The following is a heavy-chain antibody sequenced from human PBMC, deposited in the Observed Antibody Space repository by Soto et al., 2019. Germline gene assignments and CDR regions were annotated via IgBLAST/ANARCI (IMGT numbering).Heavy chain of an antibody. CDR3: ARGCTYDFWSGYYAWFDP. CDR2: IYYSGST. D-gene: IGHD3-3*01. J-gene: IGHJ5*02. CDR1: GGSISSGGYY. Sequence: SETLSLTCTVSGGSISSGGYYWSWIRQHPGRGLEWIGYIYYSGSTYYNPSLKSRVTISVDTSKNQFSLKLSSVTAADTAVYYCARGCTYDFWSGYYAWFDPWGQGTLVTVSS. V-gene: IGHV4-31*03.